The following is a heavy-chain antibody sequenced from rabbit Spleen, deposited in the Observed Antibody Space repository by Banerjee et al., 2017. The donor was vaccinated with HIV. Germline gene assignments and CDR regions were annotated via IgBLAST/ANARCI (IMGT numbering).Heavy chain of an antibody. CDR3: ARDTSSSFSSYGMDL. CDR1: GFSFSSGYY. D-gene: IGHD1-1*01. J-gene: IGHJ6*01. CDR2: IDTGSSGFT. Sequence: QEQLEESGGGLVKPGASLTLTCKASGFSFSSGYYMCWVRQGPGKGLEWIACIDTGSSGFTYFASWAKGRFTISKTSSTTVTLQMTSLTAADTATYLCARDTSSSFSSYGMDLWGPGTLVTVS. V-gene: IGHV1S45*01.